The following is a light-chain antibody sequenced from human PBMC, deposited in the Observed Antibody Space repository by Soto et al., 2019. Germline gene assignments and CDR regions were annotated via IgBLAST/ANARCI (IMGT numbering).Light chain of an antibody. CDR3: SSYTSSSTPYV. J-gene: IGLJ1*01. CDR2: DVS. V-gene: IGLV2-14*01. Sequence: QSVLTQPASASGSPGQSITISSTGTTSDVGGYNYVFWYQQHPGKTPKLMIYDVSNRPSGVSNRFYGSKSGNTASLTICGLQAEDEADYYCSSYTSSSTPYVFGTGTKVTVL. CDR1: TSDVGGYNY.